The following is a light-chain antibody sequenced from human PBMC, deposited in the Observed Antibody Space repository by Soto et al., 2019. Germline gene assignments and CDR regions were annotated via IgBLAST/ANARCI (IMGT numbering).Light chain of an antibody. CDR3: LLYYGGQLGV. Sequence: QAVVTQEPSLTVSPGGTVTLTCVTSSGAVTSGNYPNWFQQKPGQAPRALIYSTNHKYSWTPARFSGSLLGGKAALTLSGVQPEDEADYYCLLYYGGQLGVFGGGTKVTVL. CDR2: STN. CDR1: SGAVTSGNY. J-gene: IGLJ2*01. V-gene: IGLV7-43*01.